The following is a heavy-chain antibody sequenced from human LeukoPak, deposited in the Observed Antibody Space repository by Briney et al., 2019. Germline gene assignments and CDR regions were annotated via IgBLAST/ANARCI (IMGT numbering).Heavy chain of an antibody. CDR2: INHSGST. J-gene: IGHJ4*02. D-gene: IGHD3-10*01. CDR1: GGSFSGYY. CDR3: ARAYYYGSGSYSPLDY. V-gene: IGHV4-34*01. Sequence: SETLSLTGAVYGGSFSGYYWSWIRQPPGKGLEWIGEINHSGSTNYNPSLKSRVTISVDTYKNQFSLKLSSVTAADTAVYYCARAYYYGSGSYSPLDYWGQGTLVTVSS.